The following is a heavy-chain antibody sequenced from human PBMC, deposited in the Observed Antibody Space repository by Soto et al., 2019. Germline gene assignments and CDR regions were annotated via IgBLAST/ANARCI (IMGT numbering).Heavy chain of an antibody. J-gene: IGHJ6*02. V-gene: IGHV1-46*03. Sequence: QVQLVQSGAEVEKPGASVKVSCKASGYTFTSYYIHWVRQAPGQGLEWMGTINPSGSSTSYAQKFQGRVPMTRDTSTSTIDMELCSLRSEDTSVYYCAKEGVDRSGYYGSGMDGWGQGTTVTVSS. CDR3: AKEGVDRSGYYGSGMDG. CDR1: GYTFTSYY. CDR2: INPSGSST. D-gene: IGHD3-22*01.